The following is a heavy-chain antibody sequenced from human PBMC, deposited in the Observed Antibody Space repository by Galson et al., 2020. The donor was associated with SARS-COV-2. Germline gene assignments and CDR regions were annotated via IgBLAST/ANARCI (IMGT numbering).Heavy chain of an antibody. J-gene: IGHJ4*02. CDR1: GFTFGRYA. D-gene: IGHD4-17*01. V-gene: IGHV3-23*01. CDR2: VTADGGGT. Sequence: GESLKISCAASGFTFGRYAMSWVRQAPGKGLEWVSSVTADGGGTYHADSVKGRFTISRDNSKNTLYLQMNSLRVEDTALYYCAKDQGNDYGDQLDYWGQGTLVSVSS. CDR3: AKDQGNDYGDQLDY.